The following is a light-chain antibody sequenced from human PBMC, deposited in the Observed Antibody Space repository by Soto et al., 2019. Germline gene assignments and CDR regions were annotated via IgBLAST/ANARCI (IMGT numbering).Light chain of an antibody. V-gene: IGKV3-11*01. J-gene: IGKJ4*01. CDR1: QSVSRY. CDR3: QQRNSWPLT. CDR2: DST. Sequence: EIVLTQSPATLSLSPGERATLSCGTSQSVSRYLAWYQQKPGQAPRLLIYDSTDRATGLPARFSGSGSGTDFTLTINSLEPEDFAVYYCQQRNSWPLTFGGGTTVEIK.